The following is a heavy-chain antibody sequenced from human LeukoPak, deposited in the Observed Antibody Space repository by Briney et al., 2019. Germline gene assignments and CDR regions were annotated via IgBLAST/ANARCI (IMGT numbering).Heavy chain of an antibody. J-gene: IGHJ4*02. CDR1: GFTLGSYE. D-gene: IGHD3-10*01. CDR3: ANLWFGELFLVGDY. Sequence: GGSLRLSCTVSGFTLGSYEMTWFRQAPGKGLEWVSSIGYSGGDTHYADSVKGRFTISRDDSKNTLYLQLNSLRAEDTAVYYCANLWFGELFLVGDYWGQGTLVTVSS. CDR2: IGYSGGDT. V-gene: IGHV3-23*01.